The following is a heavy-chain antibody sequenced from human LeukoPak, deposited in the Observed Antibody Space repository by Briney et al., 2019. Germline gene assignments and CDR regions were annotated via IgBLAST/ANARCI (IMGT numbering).Heavy chain of an antibody. J-gene: IGHJ3*02. CDR1: GFTFDDYA. V-gene: IGHV3-9*01. D-gene: IGHD3-22*01. CDR2: ITWNSGIL. CDR3: ARELTGGDDSSGYSAFDI. Sequence: GGSLRLSCAASGFTFDDYAMHWVRQAPGKGLEWVSGITWNSGILAYADSVKGRFTIPRDNSKNTLYLQMNSLRAEDTAVYYCARELTGGDDSSGYSAFDIWGQGTMVTVSS.